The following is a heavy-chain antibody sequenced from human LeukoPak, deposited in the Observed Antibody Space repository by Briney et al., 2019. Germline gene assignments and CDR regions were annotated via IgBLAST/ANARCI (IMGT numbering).Heavy chain of an antibody. Sequence: PGGSLRLSYAASGFTFSSYGMHWVRQAPGKGLEWVAVIWYDGSNKYYADSVKGRFTISRDNSKNTLYLQMNSLRAEDTAVYYCAKDSPYCGGDCYFDYWGQGTLVTVSS. J-gene: IGHJ4*02. V-gene: IGHV3-33*06. CDR2: IWYDGSNK. D-gene: IGHD2-21*02. CDR3: AKDSPYCGGDCYFDY. CDR1: GFTFSSYG.